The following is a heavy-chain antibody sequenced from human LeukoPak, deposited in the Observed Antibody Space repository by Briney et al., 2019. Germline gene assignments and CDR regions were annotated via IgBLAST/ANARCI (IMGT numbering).Heavy chain of an antibody. D-gene: IGHD3-16*01. V-gene: IGHV3-48*03. J-gene: IGHJ4*02. CDR1: GFTFSSYE. CDR2: ISSSGSTI. CDR3: ARGSGGAFGGVMVDY. Sequence: GGSLRLSCAASGFTFSSYEMNWVRQAPGKGLEWVSYISSSGSTIYYADSVKGRFTISRDNAKNSLYLQMNSLRVEDTAVYYCARGSGGAFGGVMVDYWGQGTLVTVSS.